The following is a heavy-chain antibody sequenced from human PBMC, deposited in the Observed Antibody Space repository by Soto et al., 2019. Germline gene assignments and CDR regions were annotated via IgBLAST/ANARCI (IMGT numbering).Heavy chain of an antibody. CDR1: GYSFTSYW. V-gene: IGHV5-51*01. CDR3: ARSLIAALSPYYGMDV. J-gene: IGHJ6*02. Sequence: PGESLKISCKGSGYSFTSYWIGWVRQMPGKGLEWMGIIYPGDSDTRYGPSFQGQVTISADKSISTAYLQWSSLKASDTAMYYCARSLIAALSPYYGMDVWGQGTTVTVSS. D-gene: IGHD6-6*01. CDR2: IYPGDSDT.